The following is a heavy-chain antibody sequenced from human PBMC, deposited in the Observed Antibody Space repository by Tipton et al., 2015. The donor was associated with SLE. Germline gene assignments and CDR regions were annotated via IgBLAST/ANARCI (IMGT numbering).Heavy chain of an antibody. V-gene: IGHV4-59*01. Sequence: TLSLTCTVSGGSISSDYWTWIRQPPGKGLEWIGSIFYTGSTTYNPSLKSRLTMSVDTPKNQFSLKLTSVTAADTAVYYCARRHYSGPFDSWGQGTLVTVSS. D-gene: IGHD5-12*01. CDR3: ARRHYSGPFDS. CDR2: IFYTGST. J-gene: IGHJ4*02. CDR1: GGSISSDY.